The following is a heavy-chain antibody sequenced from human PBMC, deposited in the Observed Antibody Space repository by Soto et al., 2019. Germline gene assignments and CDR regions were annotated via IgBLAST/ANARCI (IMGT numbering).Heavy chain of an antibody. CDR1: GGSVSSGSYY. V-gene: IGHV4-61*01. CDR3: ARAYSGSWESDY. J-gene: IGHJ4*02. CDR2: IYYSGST. Sequence: SETLSLTCTVSGGSVSSGSYYWSWIRQPPGKGLEWIGYIYYSGSTNYNPSLKSRVTISVDTSKNQFSLKLSSVTAADTAVYYCARAYSGSWESDYWGQGALVTVSS. D-gene: IGHD1-26*01.